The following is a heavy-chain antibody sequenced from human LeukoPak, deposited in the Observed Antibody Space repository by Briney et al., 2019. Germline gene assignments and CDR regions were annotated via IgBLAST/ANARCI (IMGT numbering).Heavy chain of an antibody. CDR3: ARAVSGRFDY. J-gene: IGHJ4*02. Sequence: SETLSLTCTVSGGSMSPYRWGWIRQPPGKGLEWTGYIYYSGSTNYNPSLKSRVTISVDTSKNQFSLKLSSVTAADTAIYYCARAVSGRFDYWGQGTLVTVSS. V-gene: IGHV4-59*12. CDR1: GGSMSPYR. CDR2: IYYSGST. D-gene: IGHD6-19*01.